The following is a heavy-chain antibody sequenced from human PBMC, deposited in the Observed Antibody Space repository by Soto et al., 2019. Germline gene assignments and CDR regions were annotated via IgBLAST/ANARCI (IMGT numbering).Heavy chain of an antibody. CDR3: ARHDCISTSCYYYYYYGMDV. CDR1: EGTFISYG. CDR2: IIPIFGTA. V-gene: IGHV1-69*13. J-gene: IGHJ6*02. Sequence: SVRVWNKAAEGTFISYGICWVRQAPGQGLEWMGGIIPIFGTANYAQKFQGRVTITADESTSTAYMELSSLRSEDTAVYYCARHDCISTSCYYYYYYGMDVWGQGATVTVS. D-gene: IGHD2-2*01.